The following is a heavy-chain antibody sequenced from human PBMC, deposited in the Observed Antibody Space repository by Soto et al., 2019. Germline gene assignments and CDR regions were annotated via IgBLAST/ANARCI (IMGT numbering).Heavy chain of an antibody. CDR2: IYYSGST. V-gene: IGHV4-39*01. J-gene: IGHJ4*02. CDR1: GGSISSSSYY. CDR3: ARHESELGSIYYGSGSYSPPDY. Sequence: QLQLQESGPGLVKPSETLSLTCTVSGGSISSSSYYWGWIRQPPGKGLEWIGSIYYSGSTYYNPSLKSRVTISVDTSKNQFSLKLSSVTAADTAVYYCARHESELGSIYYGSGSYSPPDYWGQGTLVTVSS. D-gene: IGHD3-10*01.